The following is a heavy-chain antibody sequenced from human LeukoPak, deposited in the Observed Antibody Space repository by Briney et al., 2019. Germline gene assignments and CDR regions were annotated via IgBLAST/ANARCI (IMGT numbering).Heavy chain of an antibody. Sequence: PGGSLRLSCAASGFTVSSNYMSWVRQPPGKGLEWIGEINHSGSTNYNPSLKSRVTISVDTSKNQFSLKLSSVTAADTAVYYCARGRSQITTVTKFGWFDPWGQGTLVTVSS. CDR3: ARGRSQITTVTKFGWFDP. CDR1: GFTVSSNY. CDR2: INHSGST. J-gene: IGHJ5*02. D-gene: IGHD4-17*01. V-gene: IGHV4-34*01.